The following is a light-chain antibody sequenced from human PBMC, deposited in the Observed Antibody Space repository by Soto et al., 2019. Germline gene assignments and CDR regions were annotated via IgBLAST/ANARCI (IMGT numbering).Light chain of an antibody. CDR2: EVS. CDR1: SSDIGGYNY. CDR3: SSYAGSNNLGV. Sequence: QSALTQPPSASGSPGQSVTISCTGTSSDIGGYNYVSWYQQHPGKAPKLIIYEVSKRPSGVPDRFSGSKSGNKASLTVSGLQAEDEADYYCSSYAGSNNLGVFGGGTKLTVL. J-gene: IGLJ2*01. V-gene: IGLV2-8*01.